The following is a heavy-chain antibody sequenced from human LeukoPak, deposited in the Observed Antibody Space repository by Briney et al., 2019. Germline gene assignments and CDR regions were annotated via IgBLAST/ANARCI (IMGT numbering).Heavy chain of an antibody. V-gene: IGHV4-59*12. Sequence: PSETLSLTCTVSGGSISSYYWSWIRQPPGKGLEWLGYIYYSGSTNYNPSLKSRVTMSVDTSKNQFSLKLSSVTAADTAVYYCARDHGVVNYYYYMDVWGKGTTVTVSS. J-gene: IGHJ6*03. CDR1: GGSISSYY. CDR3: ARDHGVVNYYYYMDV. D-gene: IGHD3-3*01. CDR2: IYYSGST.